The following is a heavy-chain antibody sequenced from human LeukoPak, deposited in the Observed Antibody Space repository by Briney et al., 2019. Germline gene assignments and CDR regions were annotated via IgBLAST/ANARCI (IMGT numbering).Heavy chain of an antibody. D-gene: IGHD2/OR15-2a*01. V-gene: IGHV1-8*01. Sequence: ASVKVSCKASGYTFTSYDINWVRQATGQGLEWVGWMNPNSGNTGYAQKFQGRVTMTRNTSISTAYMELSSLRSEDTAVYYCARGAPFNSRHPYDYWGQGTLVTVSS. J-gene: IGHJ4*02. CDR3: ARGAPFNSRHPYDY. CDR2: MNPNSGNT. CDR1: GYTFTSYD.